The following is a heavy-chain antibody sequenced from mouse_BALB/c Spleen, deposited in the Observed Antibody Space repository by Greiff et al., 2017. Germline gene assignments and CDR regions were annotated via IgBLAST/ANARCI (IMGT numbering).Heavy chain of an antibody. CDR3: ARGGDYDDAMDY. J-gene: IGHJ4*01. D-gene: IGHD2-4*01. CDR2: IDPSDSET. Sequence: VQLQQSGPQLVRPGASVKISCKASGYSFTSYWMHWVKQRPGQGLEWIGMIDPSDSETRLNQKFKDKATLTVDKSSSTAYMQLSSPTSEDSAVYYCARGGDYDDAMDYWGQGTSVTVSS. CDR1: GYSFTSYW. V-gene: IGHV1S127*01.